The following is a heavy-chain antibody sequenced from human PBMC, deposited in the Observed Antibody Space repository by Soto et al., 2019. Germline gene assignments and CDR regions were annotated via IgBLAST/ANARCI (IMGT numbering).Heavy chain of an antibody. CDR2: IYYSGST. CDR3: AREGYTYPRIDP. Sequence: SETLSLTCTVSGGSIISGAYYFICIRHHPGEGLEWIGYIYYSGSTFYNPSLTGRLTISVDASKNQFSLRLNSVTAADTAVYYCAREGYTYPRIDPWGQGILVTVSS. CDR1: GGSIISGAYY. V-gene: IGHV4-31*03. J-gene: IGHJ5*02. D-gene: IGHD1-1*01.